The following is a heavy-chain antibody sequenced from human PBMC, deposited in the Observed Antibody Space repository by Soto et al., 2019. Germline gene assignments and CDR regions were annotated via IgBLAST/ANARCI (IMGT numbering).Heavy chain of an antibody. D-gene: IGHD6-19*01. CDR3: ARVQGDSSGRDGNDY. J-gene: IGHJ4*02. V-gene: IGHV1-2*04. Sequence: GASVKVSCKASGYTFTGYYMHWVRQAPGQGLEWMGWINPNSGGTNYAQKFQGWVTMTRDTSISTAYMELSRLRSDDTAVYYCARVQGDSSGRDGNDYWGQGTLGTGSS. CDR2: INPNSGGT. CDR1: GYTFTGYY.